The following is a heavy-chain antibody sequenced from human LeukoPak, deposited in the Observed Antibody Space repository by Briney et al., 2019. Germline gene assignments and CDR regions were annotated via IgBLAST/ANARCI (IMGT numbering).Heavy chain of an antibody. J-gene: IGHJ6*02. Sequence: GGSLRLSCAASGFTFSSYGMPWVRQAPGKGLEWVSAISGSGGSTYYADSVKGRFTISRDNSKNTLYLQMNSLRAEDTAVYYCAKNTPIFGVVITDYYGMDVWGQGTTVTVSS. D-gene: IGHD3-3*01. CDR3: AKNTPIFGVVITDYYGMDV. CDR1: GFTFSSYG. V-gene: IGHV3-23*01. CDR2: ISGSGGST.